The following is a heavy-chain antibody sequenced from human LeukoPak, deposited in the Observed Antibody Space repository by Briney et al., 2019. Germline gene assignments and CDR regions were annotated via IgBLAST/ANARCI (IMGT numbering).Heavy chain of an antibody. CDR1: GYASRSYG. J-gene: IGHJ4*02. V-gene: IGHV1-18*01. CDR3: ARVSQSVRGVVPATIWD. D-gene: IGHD2-21*02. Sequence: ASVKVSCKVSGYASRSYGISWVRQAPGKGLEWMGWISGHNGNTNYAQKFQSRVTMTTDTSTSTDYMELRSLSSDDTAVYYCARVSQSVRGVVPATIWDWGQGTLVTVSS. CDR2: ISGHNGNT.